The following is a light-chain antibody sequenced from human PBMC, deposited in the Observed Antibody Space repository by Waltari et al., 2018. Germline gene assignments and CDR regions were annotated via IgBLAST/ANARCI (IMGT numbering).Light chain of an antibody. V-gene: IGLV3-19*01. CDR3: NSRDSSGNIWV. CDR1: SLRSYY. J-gene: IGLJ2*01. Sequence: SSELTQDPAVSVALGQTVRITCQGDSLRSYYASWYQQKPGQAPVPVIYGKTNRPSGIPDRFSGSSSGNTASLTITGAQAEDEADYYCNSRDSSGNIWVFGGGTKLTVL. CDR2: GKT.